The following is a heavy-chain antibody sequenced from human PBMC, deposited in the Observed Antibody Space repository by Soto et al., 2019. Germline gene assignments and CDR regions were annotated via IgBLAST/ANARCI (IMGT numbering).Heavy chain of an antibody. V-gene: IGHV1-2*02. Sequence: ASVKVSCKASGYTFTGYYMHWVRQAPGQGLEWMGWINPNSGGTNYAQKFQGRVTMTRDTSISTAYMELSRLRSDDTAVYYCARDRSWYEGAYNWFDPWGQGTLVTVSS. J-gene: IGHJ5*02. D-gene: IGHD6-13*01. CDR3: ARDRSWYEGAYNWFDP. CDR2: INPNSGGT. CDR1: GYTFTGYY.